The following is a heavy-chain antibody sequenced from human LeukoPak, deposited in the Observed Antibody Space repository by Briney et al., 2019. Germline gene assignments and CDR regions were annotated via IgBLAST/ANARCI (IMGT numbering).Heavy chain of an antibody. Sequence: SQTLSLTCAISGDSVSSNSAAWTWIRQSPSRGLEWLGRTYYRSRWYNNYAVSVKSRITINPETSKNQFSLHLNFVTPEDTAVYYCARVSIPVDTVMAPYGVDVWGQGTTVTVSS. J-gene: IGHJ6*02. D-gene: IGHD5-18*01. CDR3: ARVSIPVDTVMAPYGVDV. CDR1: GDSVSSNSAA. CDR2: TYYRSRWYN. V-gene: IGHV6-1*01.